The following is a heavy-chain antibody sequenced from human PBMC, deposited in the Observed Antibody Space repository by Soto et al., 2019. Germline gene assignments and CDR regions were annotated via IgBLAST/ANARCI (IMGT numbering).Heavy chain of an antibody. D-gene: IGHD5-18*01. CDR2: IYSGGST. Sequence: EVQLEETGGGLIQPGGSLRLSCAASGFTVSSNYMSWVRQAPGKGLEWVSVIYSGGSTYYADSVKGRFTISRDNSKNTLYLQMNSLRAEDTAVYYCARGGGNHVDTAMAGFDYWGQGTLVTVSS. J-gene: IGHJ4*02. CDR1: GFTVSSNY. CDR3: ARGGGNHVDTAMAGFDY. V-gene: IGHV3-53*02.